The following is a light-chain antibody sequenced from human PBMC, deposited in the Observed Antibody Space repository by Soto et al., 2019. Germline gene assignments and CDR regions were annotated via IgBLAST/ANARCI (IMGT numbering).Light chain of an antibody. CDR2: GAS. Sequence: IVLTQSPGTLSLSPGERATLSCRASQSVTSSYLAWYQQKPGQAPRLLIYGASSRATGIPDRFSGGGSGTDFALTISRLEPEDFAVYYCQQYGRSPLTFGGGTKVDIK. J-gene: IGKJ4*01. CDR3: QQYGRSPLT. V-gene: IGKV3-20*01. CDR1: QSVTSSY.